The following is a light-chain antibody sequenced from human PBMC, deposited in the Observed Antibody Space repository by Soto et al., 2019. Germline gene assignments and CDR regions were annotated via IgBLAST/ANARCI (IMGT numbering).Light chain of an antibody. CDR2: GAS. CDR3: QQTNSFPIT. J-gene: IGKJ5*01. V-gene: IGKV1D-12*01. CDR1: QGIGTR. Sequence: DVQVTQSPSFVSASVGDRVTITCRASQGIGTRLDWYQQKPEAAPTLLISGASNLESGVPARFSGSGLGTHFTFTIVSLQPEDSATYYCQQTNSFPITFGQGTRLEI.